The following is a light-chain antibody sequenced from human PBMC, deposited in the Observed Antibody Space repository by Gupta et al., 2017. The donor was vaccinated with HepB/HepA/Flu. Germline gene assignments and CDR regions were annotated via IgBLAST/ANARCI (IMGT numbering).Light chain of an antibody. CDR1: QSISSY. V-gene: IGKV1-39*01. Sequence: DILMTQSPSSLSAPVGDRVTITCRASQSISSYLDWYQQKPGKAPKLLIYAASSLQSGVPSRFSGSGSGTDFTLTISRLQPEDFATYYCQQSYSTPRTFGQGTKVEIK. J-gene: IGKJ1*01. CDR3: QQSYSTPRT. CDR2: AAS.